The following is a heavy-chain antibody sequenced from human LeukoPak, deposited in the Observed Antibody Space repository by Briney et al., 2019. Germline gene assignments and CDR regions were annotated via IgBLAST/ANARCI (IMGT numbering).Heavy chain of an antibody. J-gene: IGHJ6*03. V-gene: IGHV1-18*01. CDR2: ISAYNGNT. D-gene: IGHD6-6*01. Sequence: ASVKVSCKASGYTFTSYGISWVRQAPGQGLEWMGWISAYNGNTNYAQKLQGRVTMTTDTSTSTAYMELRSLRSDDTAVYYCARGQLVLGGGSPHYYYYMDVWGKGTTVTVSS. CDR3: ARGQLVLGGGSPHYYYYMDV. CDR1: GYTFTSYG.